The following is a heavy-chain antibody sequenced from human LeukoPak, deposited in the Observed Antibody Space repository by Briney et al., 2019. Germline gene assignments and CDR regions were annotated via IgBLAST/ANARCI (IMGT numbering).Heavy chain of an antibody. Sequence: GGCLRLSCAPSGGSASSNYISWVRQAPGRGLEWVSILYSAGSTYYTDSVRGRFTISRDTSKNTVCLQMNSLRAEDTAVYYCASGGTGARKFYSDPFHYWGQGTLVAVSS. D-gene: IGHD2-15*01. CDR1: GGSASSNY. CDR2: LYSAGST. CDR3: ASGGTGARKFYSDPFHY. J-gene: IGHJ4*02. V-gene: IGHV3-53*01.